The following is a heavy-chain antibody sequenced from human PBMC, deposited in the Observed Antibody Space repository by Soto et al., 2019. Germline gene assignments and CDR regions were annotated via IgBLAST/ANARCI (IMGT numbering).Heavy chain of an antibody. CDR3: ARVRSQYSGSWYVWYFDY. CDR2: ISYDGSNK. CDR1: GFTFSSYA. D-gene: IGHD6-13*01. Sequence: GGSLRLSCAASGFTFSSYAMHWVRQAPGKGLEWVAVISYDGSNKYYADSVKGRFTISRDNSKNTLYLQMNSLRAEDTAVHYCARVRSQYSGSWYVWYFDYWGQGTLVTVSS. J-gene: IGHJ4*02. V-gene: IGHV3-30-3*01.